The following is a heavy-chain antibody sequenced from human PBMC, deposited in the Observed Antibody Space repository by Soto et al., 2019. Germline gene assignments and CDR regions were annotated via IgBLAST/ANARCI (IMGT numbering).Heavy chain of an antibody. V-gene: IGHV1-18*01. Sequence: ASVKVSCKASGYTFTSYGISWVRQAPGQGLEWMGWISAYNGNTDYAQKLQGRVTMTTNTSISTAYMELSSLRSEDRAVYYCARGKKVRGVTRAYYYYNMDVWGKGTTVTVSS. J-gene: IGHJ6*03. D-gene: IGHD3-10*01. CDR3: ARGKKVRGVTRAYYYYNMDV. CDR1: GYTFTSYG. CDR2: ISAYNGNT.